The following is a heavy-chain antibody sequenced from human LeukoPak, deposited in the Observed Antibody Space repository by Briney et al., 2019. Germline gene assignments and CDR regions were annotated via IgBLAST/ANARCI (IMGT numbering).Heavy chain of an antibody. Sequence: NSSETLSLTCAVYGVSFSGYYWSWLRQPPGKGLEWIGEINHSGSTNYNPSLKSRVTISVDTSKNQFSLKLSSVTAADTAVYYCARTRYSSGRDYWGQGTLVTVSS. CDR3: ARTRYSSGRDY. V-gene: IGHV4-34*01. J-gene: IGHJ4*02. D-gene: IGHD6-19*01. CDR2: INHSGST. CDR1: GVSFSGYY.